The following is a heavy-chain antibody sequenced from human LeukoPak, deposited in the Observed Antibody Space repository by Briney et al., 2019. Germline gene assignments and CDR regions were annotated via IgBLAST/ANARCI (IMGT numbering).Heavy chain of an antibody. CDR1: GYTFTSYG. CDR3: ARDPKRNYYYYGMDV. CDR2: ISAYNGNT. D-gene: IGHD1-14*01. J-gene: IGHJ6*02. Sequence: ASVKVSCKASGYTFTSYGISWVRQAPGQGLEWMRWISAYNGNTNYAQKLQGRVTMTTDTSTSTAYMELRSLRSDDTAVYYCARDPKRNYYYYGMDVWGQGTTVTVSS. V-gene: IGHV1-18*01.